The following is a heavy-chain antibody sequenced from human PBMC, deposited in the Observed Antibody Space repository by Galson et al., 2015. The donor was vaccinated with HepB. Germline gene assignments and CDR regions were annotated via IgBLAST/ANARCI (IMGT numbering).Heavy chain of an antibody. CDR1: GFTFGSYT. V-gene: IGHV3-23*01. CDR3: AKELLGDIRHVFGLVVVPVALDY. J-gene: IGHJ4*02. D-gene: IGHD2-2*01. Sequence: SLRLSCAASGFTFGSYTMGWVRQAPGKGLEWVSSIRGNGGSTYYEDSVKGRFTISRDNSKNTVDLQMDSLRAEDTAVYYCAKELLGDIRHVFGLVVVPVALDYWGQGTLVTVSS. CDR2: IRGNGGST.